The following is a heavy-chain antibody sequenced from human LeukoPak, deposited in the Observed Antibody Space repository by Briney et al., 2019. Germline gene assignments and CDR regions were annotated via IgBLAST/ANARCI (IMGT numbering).Heavy chain of an antibody. CDR3: ARDLVTVTKGFDI. CDR1: TDSFSSHY. Sequence: SETLSLTCAVSTDSFSSHYWTWIRQPPGKGLEWIGYISYIGSTNYNPSLKSRVPISIDTSKNQFSLKLSSVTAADTAVYYCARDLVTVTKGFDIWGQGTMVSVSS. J-gene: IGHJ3*02. D-gene: IGHD4-17*01. V-gene: IGHV4-59*11. CDR2: ISYIGST.